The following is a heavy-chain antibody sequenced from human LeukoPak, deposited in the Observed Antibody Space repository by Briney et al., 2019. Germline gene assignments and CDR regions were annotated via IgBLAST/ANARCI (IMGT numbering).Heavy chain of an antibody. V-gene: IGHV3-21*01. Sequence: GGSLRLSCAASGFTFSSYSMNWVRQAPGKGLEWVSSISSSSSYIYYADSVKGRFTISRDNAKNSLYLQMNSLRAEDTAVYYCARGPLNGAYWNYFDYWGQGTLVTVSS. D-gene: IGHD2-15*01. CDR1: GFTFSSYS. CDR3: ARGPLNGAYWNYFDY. J-gene: IGHJ4*02. CDR2: ISSSSSYI.